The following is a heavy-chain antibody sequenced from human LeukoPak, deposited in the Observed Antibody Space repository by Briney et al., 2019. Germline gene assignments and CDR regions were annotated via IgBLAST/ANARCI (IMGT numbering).Heavy chain of an antibody. Sequence: GGSLRLSCAASGFSISDYYITWIRQAPGKRLEWISYISSSGHPRYYADAVKGRFTISKVNAKTSVNLQMDRLRVGDTAVYSCTRGRTTLLDWFDPWGQGTLVTVPS. CDR2: ISSSGHPR. V-gene: IGHV3-11*01. J-gene: IGHJ5*02. D-gene: IGHD3-10*01. CDR3: TRGRTTLLDWFDP. CDR1: GFSISDYY.